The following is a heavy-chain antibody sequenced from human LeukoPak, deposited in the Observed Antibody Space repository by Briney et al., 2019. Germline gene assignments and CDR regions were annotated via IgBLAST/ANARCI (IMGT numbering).Heavy chain of an antibody. V-gene: IGHV1-18*01. Sequence: GASVKVSCKASGYTFTSYGISWVRQAPGQGLEWMGWISAYNGNTNYAQKLQGRVTMTTDTSTSTAYMELRSLRSDDTAVYYCARGSSEGYYDSSGYGFDYWGQGTLVTVSS. D-gene: IGHD3-22*01. CDR2: ISAYNGNT. CDR1: GYTFTSYG. CDR3: ARGSSEGYYDSSGYGFDY. J-gene: IGHJ4*02.